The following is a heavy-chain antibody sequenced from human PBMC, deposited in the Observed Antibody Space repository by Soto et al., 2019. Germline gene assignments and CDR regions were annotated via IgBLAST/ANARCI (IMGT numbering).Heavy chain of an antibody. CDR1: GFTFSGSD. D-gene: IGHD4-17*01. CDR2: IRSKSNSYAT. Sequence: EVQLVESGGGLVQPGGSLKLSCAVSGFTFSGSDMHWVRQASGKGLEWVGRIRSKSNSYATAHAASVKGRFTISRDDSKNTAYLQMNSLKTEDTAVYYCTRGYGDYVRDYWGQGTLVTVSS. V-gene: IGHV3-73*01. J-gene: IGHJ4*02. CDR3: TRGYGDYVRDY.